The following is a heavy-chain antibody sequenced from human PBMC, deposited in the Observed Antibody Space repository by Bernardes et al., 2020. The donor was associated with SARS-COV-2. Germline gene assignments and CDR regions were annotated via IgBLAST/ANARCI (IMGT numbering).Heavy chain of an antibody. CDR1: GFSLNTSAVG. Sequence: SGPTLVKPTQTLTLTCTFSGFSLNTSAVGVGWIRQPPGKALAWLALIFWDDDKRYRPSLRSRLTITKDTSKNHVVLTLTNMDPEDTATYYCARWLSRGASWFFDFWGQGTLVTVSS. CDR3: ARWLSRGASWFFDF. CDR2: IFWDDDK. J-gene: IGHJ4*02. D-gene: IGHD3-9*01. V-gene: IGHV2-5*02.